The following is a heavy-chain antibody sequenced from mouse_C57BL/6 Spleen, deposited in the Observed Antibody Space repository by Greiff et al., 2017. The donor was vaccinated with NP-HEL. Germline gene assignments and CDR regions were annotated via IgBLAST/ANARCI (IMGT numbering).Heavy chain of an antibody. CDR1: GYTFTDYY. J-gene: IGHJ1*03. V-gene: IGHV1-26*01. CDR3: ARWSLLRGEV. D-gene: IGHD1-1*01. CDR2: INPNNGGT. Sequence: VQLQQSGPELVKPGASVKISCKASGYTFTDYYMNWVKQSHGKSLEWIGDINPNNGGTSYNQKFKGKATLTVDKSSSTAYMELRSLTSEDSAVYYCARWSLLRGEVWGTGTTVTVSS.